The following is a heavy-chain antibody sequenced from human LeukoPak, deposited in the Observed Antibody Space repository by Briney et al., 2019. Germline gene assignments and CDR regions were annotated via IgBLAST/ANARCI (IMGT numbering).Heavy chain of an antibody. D-gene: IGHD3-22*01. V-gene: IGHV4-34*01. J-gene: IGHJ4*02. CDR2: INHSGTT. Sequence: SETLSLTCGVSDEFYSGFYWSWIRQPPGKGLEWIGDINHSGTTKYTPSLKGRVTISIDTSNKQFSLKVHSVTAADTAVYYCARHIPAYDSSGYYQGCYLDYWGQGTLVTVSS. CDR1: DEFYSGFY. CDR3: ARHIPAYDSSGYYQGCYLDY.